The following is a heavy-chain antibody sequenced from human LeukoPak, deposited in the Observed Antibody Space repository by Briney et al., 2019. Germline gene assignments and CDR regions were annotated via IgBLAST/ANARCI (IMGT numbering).Heavy chain of an antibody. Sequence: VASVKVSCKASGYTFTGYYMHWVRQAPGQGLEWMGWTNPNSGGTNYAQKFQGRVTMTRDTSIITTYMELSRLTSDDTAVYYCARARIAVAGTSDYWGQGTLVTVSS. CDR3: ARARIAVAGTSDY. CDR1: GYTFTGYY. J-gene: IGHJ4*02. D-gene: IGHD6-19*01. V-gene: IGHV1-2*02. CDR2: TNPNSGGT.